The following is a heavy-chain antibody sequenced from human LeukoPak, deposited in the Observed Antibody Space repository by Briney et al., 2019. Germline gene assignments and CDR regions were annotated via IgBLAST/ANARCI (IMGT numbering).Heavy chain of an antibody. Sequence: SVKVSCKSSVYTFTSYGLSWVRQAPGQGLERMGWINTDDAGTNYAQRFQGRVTPTRDTSTSTAYMEVRSLRSDDTAVYYCARDFFPAQGGRNWFDCFDPWGQGTLVTVSS. CDR3: ARDFFPAQGGRNWFDCFDP. D-gene: IGHD3-9*01. CDR1: VYTFTSYG. CDR2: INTDDAGT. V-gene: IGHV1-18*01. J-gene: IGHJ5*02.